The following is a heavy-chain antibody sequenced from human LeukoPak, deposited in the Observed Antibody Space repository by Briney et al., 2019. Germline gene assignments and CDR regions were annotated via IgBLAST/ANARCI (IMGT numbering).Heavy chain of an antibody. CDR2: ISSSGSTI. CDR3: ARDSRAVAGHYYYYGMDV. Sequence: GGSLRLSCAASGFTFSDCYMSWIRQAPGKGLEWVSYISSSGSTIYYADSVKGRFTISRDNAKNSLYLQMNSLRAEDTAVYYCARDSRAVAGHYYYYGMDVWGQGTTVTVSS. V-gene: IGHV3-11*01. J-gene: IGHJ6*02. CDR1: GFTFSDCY. D-gene: IGHD6-19*01.